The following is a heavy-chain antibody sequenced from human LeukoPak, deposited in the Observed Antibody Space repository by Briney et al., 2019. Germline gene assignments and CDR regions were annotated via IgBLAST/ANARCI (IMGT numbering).Heavy chain of an antibody. D-gene: IGHD1-26*01. Sequence: SQTLSLTCTVSGGSISSGGYYWSWIRQHPGKGLEWIGYIYYSGSTYYNPSLKSRVTISVDTSKNQFSLKLSSVTAADTAVYYCARDGPLGATSLDYYYYGMDVWGQGTTVTVSS. V-gene: IGHV4-31*03. CDR3: ARDGPLGATSLDYYYYGMDV. J-gene: IGHJ6*02. CDR2: IYYSGST. CDR1: GGSISSGGYY.